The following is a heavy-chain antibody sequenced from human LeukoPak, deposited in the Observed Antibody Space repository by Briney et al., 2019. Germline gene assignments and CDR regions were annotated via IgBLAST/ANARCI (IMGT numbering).Heavy chain of an antibody. CDR3: AKYYYSGDSPFDY. J-gene: IGHJ4*02. V-gene: IGHV3-23*01. CDR1: GFTFSGYA. Sequence: PGGSLRLSCAASGFTFSGYAMTWVRQAPGKGLEWVSAISANSGSTHYADSVRGRFTISRDNSKNTLDLQMSSLRAEDTAIYYCAKYYYSGDSPFDYWGQGTLVTVSS. D-gene: IGHD2-21*02. CDR2: ISANSGST.